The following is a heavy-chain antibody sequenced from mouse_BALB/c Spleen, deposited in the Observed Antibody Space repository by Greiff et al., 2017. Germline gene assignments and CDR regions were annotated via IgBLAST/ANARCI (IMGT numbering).Heavy chain of an antibody. CDR3: ARDYGYGAMDY. Sequence: EVKLMESGGGLVQPGGSRKLSCAASGFTFSSFGMHWVRQAPEKGLEWVAYISSGSSTIYYADTVKGRFTISRDNPKNTLFLQMTSLRSEDTAKYYCARDYGYGAMDYWGQGTSVTVSS. CDR2: ISSGSSTI. CDR1: GFTFSSFG. V-gene: IGHV5-17*02. D-gene: IGHD2-2*01. J-gene: IGHJ4*01.